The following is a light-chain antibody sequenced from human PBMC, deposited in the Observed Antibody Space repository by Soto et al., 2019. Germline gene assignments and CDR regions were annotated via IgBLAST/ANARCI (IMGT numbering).Light chain of an antibody. CDR3: QQYGRSPPSWT. CDR1: QSVSSSY. V-gene: IGKV3-20*01. Sequence: ETVLTQSPGTLSLPPGERATLSCRASQSVSSSYLAWYQQKPGQAPRLLIYGPSSRATGIPDRFSGSGSGTEFTLTISRLEPEDFAVYYCQQYGRSPPSWTFGQGTKVEIK. CDR2: GPS. J-gene: IGKJ1*01.